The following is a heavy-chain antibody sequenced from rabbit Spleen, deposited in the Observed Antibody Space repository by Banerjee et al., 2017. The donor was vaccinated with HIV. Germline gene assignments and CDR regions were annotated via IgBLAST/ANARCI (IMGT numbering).Heavy chain of an antibody. D-gene: IGHD8-1*01. CDR3: ARDTGSSFSSYGMDL. CDR1: GFDFSSNA. J-gene: IGHJ6*01. CDR2: IESGSSGFT. V-gene: IGHV1S45*01. Sequence: QEQLVESGGGLVQPEGSLTLTCKASGFDFSSNAMCWVRQAPGKGLEWIACIESGSSGFTYFASWAKGRFTISKTSSTTVTLQMTSLTAADTATYFCARDTGSSFSSYGMDLWGQGTLVTVS.